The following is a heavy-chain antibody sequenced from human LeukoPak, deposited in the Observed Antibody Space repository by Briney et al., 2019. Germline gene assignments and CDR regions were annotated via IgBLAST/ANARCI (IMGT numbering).Heavy chain of an antibody. D-gene: IGHD6-19*01. Sequence: GGSLRLPCAASGFTFSSYAMSWVRQAPGKGLEWFSGITGSGGNTFHADSVKGRFTISRDNSKNTLYLQMNSLRAEDTAIYYCAKGSSSGWQYYFDHWGQGTLVTVSS. J-gene: IGHJ4*02. V-gene: IGHV3-23*01. CDR3: AKGSSSGWQYYFDH. CDR2: ITGSGGNT. CDR1: GFTFSSYA.